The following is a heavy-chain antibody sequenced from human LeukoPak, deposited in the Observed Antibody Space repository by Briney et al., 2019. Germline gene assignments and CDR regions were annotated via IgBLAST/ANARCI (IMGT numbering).Heavy chain of an antibody. J-gene: IGHJ5*02. Sequence: GGSLRLSCAASGFTFNTYAMSWVRQAPGKRLEWVSAISGSGGSTYYADSVKGRFTISRDNSKNTLYLQMNSLRAEDTAVYYCAKGGAYNWFDPWGQGTLVTVSS. CDR3: AKGGAYNWFDP. V-gene: IGHV3-23*01. D-gene: IGHD3-16*01. CDR2: ISGSGGST. CDR1: GFTFNTYA.